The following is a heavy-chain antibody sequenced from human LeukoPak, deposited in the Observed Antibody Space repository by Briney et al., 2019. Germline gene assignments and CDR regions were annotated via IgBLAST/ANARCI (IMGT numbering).Heavy chain of an antibody. V-gene: IGHV3-74*01. J-gene: IGHJ4*02. Sequence: GGSLRLSCAASGFTFSNYWMHWVRQAPGKGLVYVSRINSDGSSANYADSVQGRFTISRDNAKNTLYLEMHSLRADDTAVYYCARPVTGTYAPLEYWGQGTLVTVSS. CDR3: ARPVTGTYAPLEY. D-gene: IGHD1-1*01. CDR1: GFTFSNYW. CDR2: INSDGSSA.